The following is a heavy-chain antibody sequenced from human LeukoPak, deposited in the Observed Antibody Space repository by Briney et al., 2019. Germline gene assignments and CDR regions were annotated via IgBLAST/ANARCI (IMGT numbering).Heavy chain of an antibody. J-gene: IGHJ4*02. Sequence: PGGSLRLSCAASGFIFSNDAMHWVRQAPGKGLEWVAFIWSDGSNKYYADSVKGRITISRDNSEDTLYLQMNSLRVEDTAVYYCARDPAGSGFAFDSWGQGALVTVSS. CDR3: ARDPAGSGFAFDS. D-gene: IGHD1-1*01. CDR2: IWSDGSNK. CDR1: GFIFSNDA. V-gene: IGHV3-33*01.